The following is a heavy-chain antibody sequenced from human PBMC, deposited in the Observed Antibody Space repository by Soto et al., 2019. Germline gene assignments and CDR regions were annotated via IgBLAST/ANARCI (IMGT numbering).Heavy chain of an antibody. J-gene: IGHJ1*01. CDR1: GFTFSSYS. Sequence: GGSLRLSCAASGFTFSSYSMNWVRQAPGKGLEWVSYISSSSSTIYYADSVKGRFTISRDNAKNSLYLQMNSLRDEDTAVYYCARGDPYYYDSSEPQGEYFQHWGQGTLVTVSS. V-gene: IGHV3-48*02. CDR3: ARGDPYYYDSSEPQGEYFQH. CDR2: ISSSSSTI. D-gene: IGHD3-22*01.